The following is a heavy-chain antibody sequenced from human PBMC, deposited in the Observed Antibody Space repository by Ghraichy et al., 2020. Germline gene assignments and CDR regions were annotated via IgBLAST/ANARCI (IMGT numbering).Heavy chain of an antibody. D-gene: IGHD5-24*01. Sequence: GGSLRLSCAASGFTFEDYSMHWVRQAPGKGLEWVSGLSRDSASIGYADPVKGRFTITRDNARRSVYLQMNSLRVEDTALYYCVKGGHAGYIYTSYFYAMHVWGQGTTVTVSS. J-gene: IGHJ6*02. CDR1: GFTFEDYS. CDR2: LSRDSASI. V-gene: IGHV3-9*01. CDR3: VKGGHAGYIYTSYFYAMHV.